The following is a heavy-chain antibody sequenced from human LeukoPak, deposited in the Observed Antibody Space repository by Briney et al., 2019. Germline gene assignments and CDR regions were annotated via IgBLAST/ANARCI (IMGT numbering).Heavy chain of an antibody. V-gene: IGHV1-3*01. CDR3: ARDLWGDSSEYSLSNWFDP. CDR1: GYTFTKYP. Sequence: GASVKVSCKASGYTFTKYPIHWVRQVPGQRPEWMGWIVVGNGNTKYSQKFQGRVAITRDTSADTAYMEVNSLTSEDMAIYYCARDLWGDSSEYSLSNWFDPWGQGTLVIVSS. J-gene: IGHJ5*02. CDR2: IVVGNGNT. D-gene: IGHD3-22*01.